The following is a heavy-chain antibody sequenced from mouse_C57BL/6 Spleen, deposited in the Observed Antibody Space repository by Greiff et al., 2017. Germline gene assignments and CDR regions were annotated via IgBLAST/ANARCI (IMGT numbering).Heavy chain of an antibody. CDR3: TTDYDYDAYYFDY. Sequence: VQLKESGAELVRPGASVKLSCTASGFNIKDDYMHWVKQRPEQGLEWIGWIDPENGDTEYASKFQGKATITADTSSNTAYLQLSSLTSEDTAVYYCTTDYDYDAYYFDYWGQGTTLTVSS. D-gene: IGHD2-4*01. J-gene: IGHJ2*01. CDR1: GFNIKDDY. CDR2: IDPENGDT. V-gene: IGHV14-4*01.